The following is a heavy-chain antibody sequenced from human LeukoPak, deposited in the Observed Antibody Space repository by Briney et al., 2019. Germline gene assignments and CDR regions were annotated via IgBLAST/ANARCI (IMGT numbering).Heavy chain of an antibody. CDR2: IYTSGST. V-gene: IGHV4-4*07. D-gene: IGHD3-22*01. CDR1: GGSISSYY. Sequence: SETLSLTCTVSGGSISSYYWSWIRQPAGKGLEWIGRIYTSGSTNYNPSLKSRVTISVDTSKNQFSLKLSSVTAADTAVYYCATETSYYYDSSGPLGFSPLFDYWGQGTLVTVSS. J-gene: IGHJ4*02. CDR3: ATETSYYYDSSGPLGFSPLFDY.